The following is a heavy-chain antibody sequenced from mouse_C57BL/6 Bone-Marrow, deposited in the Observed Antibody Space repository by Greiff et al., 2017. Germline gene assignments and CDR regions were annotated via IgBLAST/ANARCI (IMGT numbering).Heavy chain of an antibody. V-gene: IGHV1-50*01. CDR2: IDPSDSYT. D-gene: IGHD1-1*01. J-gene: IGHJ2*01. CDR3: ARADGTPYYFDY. CDR1: GYTFTSYW. Sequence: QVQLQQPGAELVKPGASVKLSCKASGYTFTSYWMQWVKQRPGQGLEWIGEIDPSDSYTNYNQKFKGKATLTVDTSSSTAYMQLSSLTSEDSAVYYCARADGTPYYFDYWGQGTTLTVSS.